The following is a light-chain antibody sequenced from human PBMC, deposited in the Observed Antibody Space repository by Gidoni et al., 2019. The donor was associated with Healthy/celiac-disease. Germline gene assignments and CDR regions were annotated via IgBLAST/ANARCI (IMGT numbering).Light chain of an antibody. CDR3: AAWDDSLNGRV. Sequence: QSVLTQPPSASGTPGQRVTISCSGSSSNIGSNTVNWYQHLPGPAPKLLIYSNNQRPSGVPDRFSGSKSGTSASLAISGLQSEDEADYYCAAWDDSLNGRVFGGGTKLTVL. CDR1: SSNIGSNT. J-gene: IGLJ2*01. CDR2: SNN. V-gene: IGLV1-44*01.